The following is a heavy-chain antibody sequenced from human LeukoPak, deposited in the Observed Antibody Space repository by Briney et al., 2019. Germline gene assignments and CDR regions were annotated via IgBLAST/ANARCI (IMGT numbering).Heavy chain of an antibody. V-gene: IGHV3-7*04. CDR1: GLTFSSYA. Sequence: VRSLRLSRAASGLTFSSYAMTWVRQSGGKRGEWVGNIKQDGSKKSYVASVKARFTITRDNAKNSLYLQMNSLRAEDTAIYYCTRVGYIDEGIDYWGQGTLVTVSS. CDR3: TRVGYIDEGIDY. D-gene: IGHD5-24*01. CDR2: IKQDGSKK. J-gene: IGHJ4*02.